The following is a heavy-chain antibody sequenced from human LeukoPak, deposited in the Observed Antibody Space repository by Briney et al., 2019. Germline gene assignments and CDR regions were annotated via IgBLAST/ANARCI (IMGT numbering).Heavy chain of an antibody. Sequence: GGSLRLSCAASGFTFSSYAMHWVRQAPGKGLEWVAFLRYDGSDKYYADSVRGRFTISRDNSKNTLFLQMNSLRAEDTAMYYCAKVPKWELVYFDYWGQGTLVTVSS. CDR3: AKVPKWELVYFDY. J-gene: IGHJ4*02. CDR1: GFTFSSYA. V-gene: IGHV3-30*02. D-gene: IGHD1-26*01. CDR2: LRYDGSDK.